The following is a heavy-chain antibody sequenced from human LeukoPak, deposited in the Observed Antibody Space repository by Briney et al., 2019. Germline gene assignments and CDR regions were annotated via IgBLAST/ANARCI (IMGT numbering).Heavy chain of an antibody. J-gene: IGHJ4*02. CDR2: FILIFGIA. Sequence: SVKLCFKASAAAFTSYTISWIRQRPGQGLEWMGRFILIFGIANYAQKFQGRVTITADKSTSTAYMELSSLRSEDTAVYYCARDMISVLDYWGQGTLVTVSS. CDR3: ARDMISVLDY. CDR1: AAAFTSYT. D-gene: IGHD3-16*01. V-gene: IGHV1-69*04.